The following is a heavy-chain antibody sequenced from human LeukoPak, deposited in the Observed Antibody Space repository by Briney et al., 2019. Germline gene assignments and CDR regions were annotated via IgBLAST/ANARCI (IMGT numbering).Heavy chain of an antibody. J-gene: IGHJ4*02. D-gene: IGHD3-16*01. CDR1: GGSISSSTYY. Sequence: SETLSLTCIISGGSISSSTYYWGWIRQPPGKGLEWIGTLYYSGSTYYNPSLKSRVTISVDTSKNQFSLKLSSVTAADTAVYYCARGAFDVDYWGQGTLVTVSS. CDR2: LYYSGST. V-gene: IGHV4-39*07. CDR3: ARGAFDVDY.